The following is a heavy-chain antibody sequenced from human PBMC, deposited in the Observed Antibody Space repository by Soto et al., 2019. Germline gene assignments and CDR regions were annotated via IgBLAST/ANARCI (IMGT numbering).Heavy chain of an antibody. V-gene: IGHV1-69*08. Sequence: QVQLVQSGAEVKKPGSSVKVTCKASGGTFSHYYISWVRQAPGQGLEWMGRISPILGATNYAQKVQGRVTRTADKSEGTAYRELSSLRSEDTAVYYCASNVEAVGARPSDSWGQGTLVTVSS. J-gene: IGHJ4*02. CDR3: ASNVEAVGARPSDS. D-gene: IGHD1-26*01. CDR1: GGTFSHYY. CDR2: ISPILGAT.